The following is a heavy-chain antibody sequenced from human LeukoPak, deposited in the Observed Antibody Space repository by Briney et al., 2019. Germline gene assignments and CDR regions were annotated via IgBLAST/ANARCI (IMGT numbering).Heavy chain of an antibody. CDR3: ARDRRYYDSSGYYAFDY. J-gene: IGHJ4*02. Sequence: GGSLRLSCAASGFIFSDYYMSWIRQAPGKGLEWVSYISSSGSSMFYADSLKGRFTISRDNAKNSLYLQMNSLRAEDTAVYYCARDRRYYDSSGYYAFDYWGQGTLVTVSS. CDR1: GFIFSDYY. D-gene: IGHD3-22*01. CDR2: ISSSGSSM. V-gene: IGHV3-11*04.